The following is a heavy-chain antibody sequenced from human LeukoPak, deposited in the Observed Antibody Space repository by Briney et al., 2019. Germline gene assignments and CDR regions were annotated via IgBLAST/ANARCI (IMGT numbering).Heavy chain of an antibody. D-gene: IGHD3-22*01. V-gene: IGHV3-48*02. CDR1: GFTFNYHS. CDR2: ISRSGDTI. CDR3: ARRLKYYYDSSGSGEDWHVDL. Sequence: WGSLRLSCAAYGFTFNYHSMNWVRQAPGKGLEWISYISRSGDTIYYADSVKGRFTISRDNANNSLYLQMNSLRDEDTAVYYCARRLKYYYDSSGSGEDWHVDLWGRGTLVTVSS. J-gene: IGHJ2*01.